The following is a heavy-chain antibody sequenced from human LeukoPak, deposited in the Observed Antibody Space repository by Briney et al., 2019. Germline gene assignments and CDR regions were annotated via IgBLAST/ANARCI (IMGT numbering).Heavy chain of an antibody. V-gene: IGHV4-34*01. CDR2: INHSGST. D-gene: IGHD3-3*01. Sequence: SETLSLTCAVYGGSFSGYYWSWIRQPPGKGLEWIGEINHSGSTNYNPSLKSRVTISVDTSKNQFSLKLSSVTAADTAVYYCARGFTYYDFWSGYPFFDYWGQGTLVTVSS. CDR1: GGSFSGYY. CDR3: ARGFTYYDFWSGYPFFDY. J-gene: IGHJ4*02.